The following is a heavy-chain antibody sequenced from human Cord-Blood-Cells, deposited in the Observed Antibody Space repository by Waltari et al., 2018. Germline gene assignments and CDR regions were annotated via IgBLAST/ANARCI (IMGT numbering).Heavy chain of an antibody. CDR3: ARVLPRYYDFWSGYNWFDP. D-gene: IGHD3-3*01. Sequence: QVQLQLWGAGLLKPSATLSLTCAGYGGSFSGSYWSWIRKPPGTGLEWIGEINHSGSTNYNPSLKSRVTISVDTSKNQFSLKLSSVTAADTAVYYCARVLPRYYDFWSGYNWFDPWGQGTLVTVSS. J-gene: IGHJ5*02. CDR1: GGSFSGSY. V-gene: IGHV4-34*01. CDR2: INHSGST.